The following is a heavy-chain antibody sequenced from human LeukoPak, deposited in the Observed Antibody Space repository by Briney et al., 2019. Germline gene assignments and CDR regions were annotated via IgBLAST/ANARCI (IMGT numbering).Heavy chain of an antibody. CDR1: GGSFSGYY. CDR3: ARDLSDYYGSGSYRPIDAFDI. V-gene: IGHV4-34*01. CDR2: INRSGSP. J-gene: IGHJ3*02. D-gene: IGHD3-10*01. Sequence: NPSETLSLTCAVYGGSFSGYYWSWIRQPPGKGLEWIGEINRSGSPNYNPSLKSRVTISIDTSKNQFSLKLSPVTAADTAVYYCARDLSDYYGSGSYRPIDAFDIWGQGTMVTVSS.